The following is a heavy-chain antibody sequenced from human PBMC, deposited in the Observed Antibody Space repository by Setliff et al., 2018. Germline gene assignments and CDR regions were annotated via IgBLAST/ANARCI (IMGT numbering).Heavy chain of an antibody. V-gene: IGHV1-18*01. CDR3: ARAPSVELVTIRTNSWLTY. Sequence: ASVQVSCKPSGYTVRNYAFAWVRPAHGQGLEWVGWISVYNGDTNYAQKVQGRVTLTTDTSTSTDDMELRSLTSDDSAFYYCARAPSVELVTIRTNSWLTYWGQGTLVTVSS. CDR2: ISVYNGDT. D-gene: IGHD2-21*02. J-gene: IGHJ4*02. CDR1: GYTVRNYA.